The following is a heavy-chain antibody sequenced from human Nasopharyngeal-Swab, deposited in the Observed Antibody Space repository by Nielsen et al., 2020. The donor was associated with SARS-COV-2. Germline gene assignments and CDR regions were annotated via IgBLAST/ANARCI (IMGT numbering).Heavy chain of an antibody. J-gene: IGHJ3*02. V-gene: IGHV4-59*01. D-gene: IGHD5-24*01. CDR1: GGSISSSY. Sequence: SETLSLTCSVSGGSISSSYWSWIRQPPGKGLEWIGYIFYTGNTQYNPSLKSRVTTSVDASKNQLSLILTSVTAADTAMYYCARPRGDGYNFDAFDIWGRGTMVTVSS. CDR3: ARPRGDGYNFDAFDI. CDR2: IFYTGNT.